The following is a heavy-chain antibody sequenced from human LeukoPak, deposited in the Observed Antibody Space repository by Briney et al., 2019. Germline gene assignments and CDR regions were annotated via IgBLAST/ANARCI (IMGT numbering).Heavy chain of an antibody. Sequence: PGGSLRLSCKASGGTFSSYAISWVRQAPGQGLEWMGRIIPIFGTANYAQKFQGRVTITTDESTSTAYMELSSLRSEDTAVYYCARVRNFDWFNGGYFDYWGQGTLVTVSS. V-gene: IGHV1-69*05. D-gene: IGHD3-9*01. CDR1: GGTFSSYA. CDR2: IIPIFGTA. CDR3: ARVRNFDWFNGGYFDY. J-gene: IGHJ4*02.